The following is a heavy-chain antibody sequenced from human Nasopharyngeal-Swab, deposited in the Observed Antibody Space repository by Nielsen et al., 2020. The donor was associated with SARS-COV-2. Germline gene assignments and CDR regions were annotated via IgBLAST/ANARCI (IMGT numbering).Heavy chain of an antibody. CDR1: GFTFSSYG. J-gene: IGHJ5*02. CDR3: AKGTITMVRGVIGWFDP. V-gene: IGHV3-30*18. CDR2: ISYDGSNK. D-gene: IGHD3-10*01. Sequence: GESLKISYAASGFTFSSYGMHWVRRAPGKGLEWVAVISYDGSNKYYADSVKGRFTISRDNSKNTLYLQMNSLRAEDTAVYYCAKGTITMVRGVIGWFDPWGQGTLVTVSS.